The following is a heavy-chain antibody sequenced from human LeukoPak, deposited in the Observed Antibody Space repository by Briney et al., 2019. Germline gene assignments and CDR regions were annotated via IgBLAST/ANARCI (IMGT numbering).Heavy chain of an antibody. CDR3: ARDHAYRTDY. CDR1: GFSFSNDW. Sequence: GGSLRLSCAASGFSFSNDWMCWVCQAPGKGLEWVANINQDESKKYYVDSVKGRFTISRDNAKNSLYLQMSSLRAEDTAVYYCARDHAYRTDYWGQGTLVTVSS. J-gene: IGHJ4*02. D-gene: IGHD2-2*01. CDR2: INQDESKK. V-gene: IGHV3-7*01.